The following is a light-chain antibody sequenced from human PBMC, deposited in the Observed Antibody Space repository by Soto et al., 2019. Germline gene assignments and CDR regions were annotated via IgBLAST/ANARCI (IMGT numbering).Light chain of an antibody. CDR2: WAS. J-gene: IGKJ4*01. CDR3: QQYYSTPLT. V-gene: IGKV4-1*01. Sequence: DIVMTQSPDSLAVSLGERATINCKSSQSVLYNSNNKNYLAWYQQKPRQPPKLLIYWASTRESGVPDRFSGRGSETDFTLYISSLQAEDVAAYYCQQYYSTPLTFGGGTKVEIK. CDR1: QSVLYNSNNKNY.